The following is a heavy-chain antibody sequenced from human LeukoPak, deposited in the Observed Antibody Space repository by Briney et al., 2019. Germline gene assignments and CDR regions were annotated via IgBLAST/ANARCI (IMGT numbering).Heavy chain of an antibody. J-gene: IGHJ5*02. CDR2: IIPILGIA. CDR1: GGTFNSYA. CDR3: ARWLLSGNWFDP. V-gene: IGHV1-69*04. Sequence: SVKVSCKASGGTFNSYAISWVRQAPGQGLEWMGRIIPILGIANYAQKFQGRVTITADKSTSTAYMELSSLRSEDTAVYYCARWLLSGNWFDPWGQGTLVTVSS. D-gene: IGHD1-26*01.